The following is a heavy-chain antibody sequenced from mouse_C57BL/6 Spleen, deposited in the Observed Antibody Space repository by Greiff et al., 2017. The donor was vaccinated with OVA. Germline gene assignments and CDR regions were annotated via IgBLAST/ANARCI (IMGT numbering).Heavy chain of an antibody. Sequence: EVKLVESGGGLVQPGGSLSLSCAASGFTFTDYYMSWVRQPPGKALEWLGFIRNKANGYTTEYSASVKGRFTISRDNSQSILYLQMNALRAEDSATYYCARSSGVRGFAYWGQGTLVTVSA. J-gene: IGHJ3*01. CDR2: IRNKANGYTT. CDR1: GFTFTDYY. D-gene: IGHD3-1*01. V-gene: IGHV7-3*01. CDR3: ARSSGVRGFAY.